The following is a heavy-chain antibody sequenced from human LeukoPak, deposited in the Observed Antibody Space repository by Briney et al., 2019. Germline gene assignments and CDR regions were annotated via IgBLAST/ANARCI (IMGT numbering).Heavy chain of an antibody. D-gene: IGHD3-10*01. CDR3: ARWEGSGSYLDY. Sequence: GGSLRLSCAAPGFTFSSYSMNWVRQAPGKGLEWVSSISSSSSYIYYADSVKGRFTISRDNAKNSLHLQMNSLRAEDTAVYYCARWEGSGSYLDYWGQGTLVTVSS. CDR1: GFTFSSYS. V-gene: IGHV3-21*01. J-gene: IGHJ4*02. CDR2: ISSSSSYI.